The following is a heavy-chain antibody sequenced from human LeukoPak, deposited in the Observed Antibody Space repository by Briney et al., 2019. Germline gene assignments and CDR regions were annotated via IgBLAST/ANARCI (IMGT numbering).Heavy chain of an antibody. J-gene: IGHJ5*02. Sequence: SETLSLTCTVSGGSISSYYWSWIRQPPGKGLEWIGYIYYSGSTNYNPSLKSRVTISVDTSKNQFSLKLSSVTAADTAVYYCARGARIVGALGWFDPWGQGTLVTVSS. CDR2: IYYSGST. D-gene: IGHD1-26*01. CDR1: GGSISSYY. CDR3: ARGARIVGALGWFDP. V-gene: IGHV4-59*01.